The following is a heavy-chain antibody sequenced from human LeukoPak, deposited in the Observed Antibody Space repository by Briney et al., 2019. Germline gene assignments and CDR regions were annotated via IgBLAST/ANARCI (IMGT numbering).Heavy chain of an antibody. CDR3: AIVVRYSDAFDI. CDR2: IIPILGIA. CDR1: GGTFSSYA. D-gene: IGHD2-15*01. Sequence: ASVKVSCEASGGTFSSYAISWVRQAPGQGLEWMGRIIPILGIANYAQKFQGRVTITADKSTSTAYMELSSLRSEDTAVYYCAIVVRYSDAFDIWGQGTMVTVSS. J-gene: IGHJ3*02. V-gene: IGHV1-69*04.